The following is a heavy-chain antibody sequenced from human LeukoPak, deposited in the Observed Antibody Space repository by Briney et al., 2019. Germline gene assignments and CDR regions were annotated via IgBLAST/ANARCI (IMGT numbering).Heavy chain of an antibody. CDR3: ARRHSTSSSLDF. V-gene: IGHV4-39*01. CDR1: GGSVSRSTFY. D-gene: IGHD2-2*01. Sequence: SETLSLTCTVSGGSVSRSTFYWGWIRQPPGKGLEWIGSINYSGCTYYNPSLKSRVTISVDTSKNQFSLKLTPMTAADTAVYYCARRHSTSSSLDFWGQGTLVTVSS. J-gene: IGHJ4*02. CDR2: INYSGCT.